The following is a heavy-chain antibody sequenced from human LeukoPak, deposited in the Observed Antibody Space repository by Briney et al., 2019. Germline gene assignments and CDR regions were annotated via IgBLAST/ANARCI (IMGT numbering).Heavy chain of an antibody. CDR1: GYTFTGYY. CDR2: INPNSGGT. Sequence: ASVKVSCKASGYTFTGYYIHWVRQAPGQGLEWMGWINPNSGGTNYAQKFQGRVTMTRDTSITTAYMELSRLRSDDTAVYYCARDRCSSPSCSFDYWGQGTLVTVSS. J-gene: IGHJ4*02. D-gene: IGHD2-2*01. V-gene: IGHV1-2*02. CDR3: ARDRCSSPSCSFDY.